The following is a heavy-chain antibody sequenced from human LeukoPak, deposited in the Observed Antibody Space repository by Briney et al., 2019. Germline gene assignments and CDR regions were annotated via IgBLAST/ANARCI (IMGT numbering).Heavy chain of an antibody. CDR2: INPNSGGT. CDR1: GYTFTGYY. D-gene: IGHD3-22*01. J-gene: IGHJ6*02. V-gene: IGHV1-2*02. Sequence: ASVKVSCKASGYTFTGYYMHWVRQAPGQGLEWMGWINPNSGGTNYAQKFQGRVTMTRDTSISTAYMELSRLRSDDTAVYYCARVPGYYYDSSGYYYDQLSNYYYYGMDVWGQGTTVTVSS. CDR3: ARVPGYYYDSSGYYYDQLSNYYYYGMDV.